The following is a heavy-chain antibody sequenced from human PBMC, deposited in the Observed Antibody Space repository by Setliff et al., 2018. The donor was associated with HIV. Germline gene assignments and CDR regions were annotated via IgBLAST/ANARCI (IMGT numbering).Heavy chain of an antibody. Sequence: PSETLSLTCAVSGDSISSGSYYWSWIRQPAGEGLEWIGHIFTSGSTNYNPSLKSRVTMSVDTSKNQFSLKLSSVTAADTAVYYCARGGGYDRSGYYPFDYWGQGTPVTVSS. V-gene: IGHV4-61*09. CDR1: GDSISSGSYY. CDR2: IFTSGST. D-gene: IGHD3-22*01. J-gene: IGHJ4*02. CDR3: ARGGGYDRSGYYPFDY.